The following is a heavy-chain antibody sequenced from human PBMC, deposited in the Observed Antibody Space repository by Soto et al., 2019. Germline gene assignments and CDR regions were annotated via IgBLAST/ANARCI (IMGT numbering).Heavy chain of an antibody. D-gene: IGHD3-10*01. V-gene: IGHV4-59*01. J-gene: IGHJ6*02. Sequence: SETCLTCTVSGGSISSDYLSLIRQPPGKGLEWIGYIYYSGSTNYNPSLKSRVTISVDTSKNQFSLKLSSVTAADTAVYYCARGGDYYYYYGMDVWGQGTTVTVS. CDR1: GGSISSDY. CDR3: ARGGDYYYYYGMDV. CDR2: IYYSGST.